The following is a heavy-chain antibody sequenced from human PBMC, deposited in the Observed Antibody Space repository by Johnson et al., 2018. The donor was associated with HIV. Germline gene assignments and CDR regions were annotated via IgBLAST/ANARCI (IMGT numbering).Heavy chain of an antibody. Sequence: VQLVESGGGLVRPGGSLRLSCAASGFTFSTYALHWVRQAPGKGLEWVSAISGSGGSTYYADSVKGRFTISRDNAKRSLFLQMKSLRAEETAVYYCAKDLGITVAGRGGLDAFDIWGQGTMVTVSS. CDR3: AKDLGITVAGRGGLDAFDI. V-gene: IGHV3-23*04. CDR1: GFTFSTYA. CDR2: ISGSGGST. D-gene: IGHD6-19*01. J-gene: IGHJ3*02.